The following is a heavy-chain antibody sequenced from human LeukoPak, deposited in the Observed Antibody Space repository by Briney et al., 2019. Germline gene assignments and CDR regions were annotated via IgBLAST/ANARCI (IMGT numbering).Heavy chain of an antibody. J-gene: IGHJ4*02. V-gene: IGHV4-34*01. CDR1: GGSFSGYY. CDR2: INHSGST. CDR3: ASCHCSSTSCPSCPGDY. D-gene: IGHD2-2*01. Sequence: SETLPLTCAVYGGSFSGYYWSWIRQPPGKGLEWIGEINHSGSTNYNPSLKSRVTISVDTSKNQFSLKLSSVTAADTAVYYCASCHCSSTSCPSCPGDYWGQGTLVTVSS.